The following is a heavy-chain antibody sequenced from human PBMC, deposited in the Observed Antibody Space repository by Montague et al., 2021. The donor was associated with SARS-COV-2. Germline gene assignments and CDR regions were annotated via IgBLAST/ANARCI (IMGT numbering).Heavy chain of an antibody. Sequence: SETLSLTCAVYGGSFSGYYWSWIRQPPGKGLELIGGINHSGSTNYNPSLKSRVTISVDTSKNQFSLKLSSVTAADTAVYYCARGRTVTTFYYYYYYGMDVWGQGTTVTVSS. J-gene: IGHJ6*02. CDR3: ARGRTVTTFYYYYYYGMDV. CDR1: GGSFSGYY. V-gene: IGHV4-34*01. D-gene: IGHD4-17*01. CDR2: INHSGST.